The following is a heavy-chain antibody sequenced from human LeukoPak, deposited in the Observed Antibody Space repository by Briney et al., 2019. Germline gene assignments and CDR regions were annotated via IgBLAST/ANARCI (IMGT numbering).Heavy chain of an antibody. CDR1: GGSFSGYY. CDR2: INHSGST. D-gene: IGHD6-19*01. Sequence: KPSETLSLTCAVYGGSFSGYYWSWIRQPPGKGLEWIGEINHSGSTNYNPSLKSRVTISVDTSKNQFSLKLSSVTAADTAVYYCARGYSSGWSYYYYMDVWGKGTTVTVSS. V-gene: IGHV4-34*01. CDR3: ARGYSSGWSYYYYMDV. J-gene: IGHJ6*03.